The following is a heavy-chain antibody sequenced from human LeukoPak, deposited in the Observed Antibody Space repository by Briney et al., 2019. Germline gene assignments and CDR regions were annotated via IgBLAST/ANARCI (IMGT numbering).Heavy chain of an antibody. CDR2: ISNNGGSP. CDR3: ATARRSTVVTLFDY. D-gene: IGHD4-23*01. V-gene: IGHV3-64*04. J-gene: IGHJ4*02. CDR1: GFSFSSYA. Sequence: GGSLRLSCSASGFSFSSYAMHWVRQAPGKGLEYVSGISNNGGSPYYADSVKGRFTISRDNSKNTLYLQMNSLRAEDTAVYSCATARRSTVVTLFDYWGQGTLVTVSS.